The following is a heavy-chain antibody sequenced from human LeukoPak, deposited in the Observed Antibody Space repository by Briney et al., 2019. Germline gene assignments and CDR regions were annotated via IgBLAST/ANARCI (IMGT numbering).Heavy chain of an antibody. D-gene: IGHD4-11*01. V-gene: IGHV1-69*04. Sequence: SVKVSCKASGGTFSSYAISWVRQAPGQGLEWMGRIIPILGIANYAQKFQGRVTITADKSTSTAYMELSSLRSEDTAVYYCARVLRKSNYVYWGQGTLVTVSS. CDR2: IIPILGIA. CDR1: GGTFSSYA. CDR3: ARVLRKSNYVY. J-gene: IGHJ4*02.